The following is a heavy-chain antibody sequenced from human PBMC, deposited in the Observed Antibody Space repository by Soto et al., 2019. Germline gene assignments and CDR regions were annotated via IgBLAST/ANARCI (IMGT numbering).Heavy chain of an antibody. D-gene: IGHD6-13*01. Sequence: GASVKVSCKASGYTFTSYDINWVRQATGQGLEWMGWMNPNSGNTGYAQEFQGRVTMTRNTSISTAYMELSSLRSEDTAVYYCARFYAAAGNHYYYYYMDVWGKGTTVTVSS. J-gene: IGHJ6*03. CDR3: ARFYAAAGNHYYYYYMDV. CDR2: MNPNSGNT. CDR1: GYTFTSYD. V-gene: IGHV1-8*01.